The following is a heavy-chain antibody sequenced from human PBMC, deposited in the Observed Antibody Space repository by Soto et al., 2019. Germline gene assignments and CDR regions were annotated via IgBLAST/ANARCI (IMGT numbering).Heavy chain of an antibody. D-gene: IGHD3-10*01. J-gene: IGHJ1*01. V-gene: IGHV1-69*01. Sequence: QGQLVQSGPEVKKPGSSVKVSCKDSGGLFSNFAISWVRQAPGQGLEWLGGIIPVFGTTNYAEKFQDRVTITADESTNTAYMELTSLTSGDTAMYYCARGGGPYVWFNEFWGQGTLVTVSS. CDR2: IIPVFGTT. CDR1: GGLFSNFA. CDR3: ARGGGPYVWFNEF.